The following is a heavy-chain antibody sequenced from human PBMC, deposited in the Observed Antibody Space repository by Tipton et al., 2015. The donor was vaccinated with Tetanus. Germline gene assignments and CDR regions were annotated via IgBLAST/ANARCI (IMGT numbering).Heavy chain of an antibody. J-gene: IGHJ5*02. D-gene: IGHD3-10*01. CDR3: AKAKTWINLWFGDA. Sequence: SLRLSCAASGFMFSRNWMSWVRQAPGKGPEWVASIRQDGNIQYYVDSVKGRFTISRDNAKNSLYLQMNGLKVEDSAIYYCAKAKTWINLWFGDAWGPGTRVIVSS. CDR2: IRQDGNIQ. V-gene: IGHV3-7*03. CDR1: GFMFSRNW.